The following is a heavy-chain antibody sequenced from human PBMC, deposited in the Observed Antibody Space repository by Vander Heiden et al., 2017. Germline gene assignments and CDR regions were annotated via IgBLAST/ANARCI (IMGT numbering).Heavy chain of an antibody. CDR2: IRSKANSYAT. V-gene: IGHV3-73*02. J-gene: IGHJ4*02. D-gene: IGHD1-26*01. CDR3: TRLGWELFPE. CDR1: GFPFSGSA. Sequence: EVQLVESGGGLVQPRGSLKLSCAASGFPFSGSAMHWVRQASGKGLEWVGRIRSKANSYATAYAASVKGRFTISRDDSKNTAYLQMNSLKTEDTAVYYCTRLGWELFPEWGQGTLVTVSS.